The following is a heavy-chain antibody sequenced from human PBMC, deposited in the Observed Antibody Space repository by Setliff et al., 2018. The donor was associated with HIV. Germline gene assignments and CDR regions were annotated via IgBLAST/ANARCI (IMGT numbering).Heavy chain of an antibody. CDR1: GDSLSSDYYY. CDR3: ARDFLRSGYFDS. J-gene: IGHJ4*02. Sequence: SETLSPTCTVSGDSLSSDYYYWTWIRQHPEKGLEWIGYIYYSGSTLYNPSLRSRLSMSVDTSKNQFSLELSSVTAADTAVYFCARDFLRSGYFDSWGQGKLVTVSS. D-gene: IGHD4-17*01. V-gene: IGHV4-31*03. CDR2: IYYSGST.